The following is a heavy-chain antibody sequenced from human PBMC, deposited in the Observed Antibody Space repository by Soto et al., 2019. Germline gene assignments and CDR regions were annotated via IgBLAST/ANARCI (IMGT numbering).Heavy chain of an antibody. D-gene: IGHD3-3*01. CDR3: ARVTIFGPSRWFDP. CDR2: IYYSGST. Sequence: QVQLQESGPGLVKPSETLSLTCTVSGGSISSYYWSWIRQPPGKGLEWIGYIYYSGSTNYNPSLKSRVTISVDTSKNQFSLKLSSVTAADTAVYYCARVTIFGPSRWFDPWGQGTLVTVSS. CDR1: GGSISSYY. J-gene: IGHJ5*02. V-gene: IGHV4-59*01.